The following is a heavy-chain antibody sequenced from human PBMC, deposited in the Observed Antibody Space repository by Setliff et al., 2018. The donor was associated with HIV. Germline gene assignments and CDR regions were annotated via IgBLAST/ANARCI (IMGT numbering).Heavy chain of an antibody. J-gene: IGHJ6*03. Sequence: ASVKVSCKASGYTFTSYVMHWVRQAPGQRLEWMGWINAGNGNTKYSQKFQGRVTFTRDTSASTAYMELSSLRSEDTAVYYCARGGKFRYYYYMDVWGKGTTVTVSS. V-gene: IGHV1-3*01. D-gene: IGHD3-16*01. CDR3: ARGGKFRYYYYMDV. CDR2: INAGNGNT. CDR1: GYTFTSYV.